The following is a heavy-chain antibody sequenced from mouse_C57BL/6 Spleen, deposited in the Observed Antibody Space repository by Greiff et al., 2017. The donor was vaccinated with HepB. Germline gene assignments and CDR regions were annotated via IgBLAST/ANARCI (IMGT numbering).Heavy chain of an antibody. V-gene: IGHV1-80*01. D-gene: IGHD2-4*01. J-gene: IGHJ2*01. CDR2: IYPGDGDT. CDR3: ARRGDDYGNFDY. CDR1: GYAFSSYW. Sequence: VKLMESGAELVKPGASVKISCKASGYAFSSYWMNWVKQRPGKGLEWIGQIYPGDGDTNFNGKFKGKATLTADKSSSTAYMQLSSLTSEDSAVYFCARRGDDYGNFDYWGQSTTLTVSS.